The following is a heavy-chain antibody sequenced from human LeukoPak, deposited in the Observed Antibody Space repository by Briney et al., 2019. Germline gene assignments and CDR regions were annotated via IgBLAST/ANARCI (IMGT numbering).Heavy chain of an antibody. CDR2: ISAYNGNT. D-gene: IGHD2-15*01. CDR3: ARVSVASRKGPKVGYFDY. CDR1: GYTLTSYG. Sequence: ASVKVSCKASGYTLTSYGISWVRQAPGQGLEWMGWISAYNGNTNYAQKLQGRVTMTTDTSTSTAYMELRSLRSDDTAVYYCARVSVASRKGPKVGYFDYWGQGTLVTVSS. V-gene: IGHV1-18*01. J-gene: IGHJ4*02.